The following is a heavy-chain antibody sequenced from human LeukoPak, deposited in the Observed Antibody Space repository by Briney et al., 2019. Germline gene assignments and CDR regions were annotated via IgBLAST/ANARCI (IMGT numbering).Heavy chain of an antibody. CDR3: ARVQPHGYSAY. CDR1: GGSIINYY. Sequence: PSETLSLTCTVSGGSIINYYWSWIRQPPGKGLEWIGYIHYSGSTKYNPSLKSRVTISVDTSNNHFALKLSSVTAAGTAVYFCARVQPHGYSAYWGQGILVTVSS. V-gene: IGHV4-59*01. CDR2: IHYSGST. D-gene: IGHD2-15*01. J-gene: IGHJ4*02.